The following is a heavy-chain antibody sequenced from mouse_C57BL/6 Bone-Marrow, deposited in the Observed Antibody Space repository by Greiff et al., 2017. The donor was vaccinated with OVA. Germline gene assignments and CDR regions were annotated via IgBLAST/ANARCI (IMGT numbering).Heavy chain of an antibody. CDR1: GFSLSTFGMG. CDR2: IWWDDDK. J-gene: IGHJ1*03. D-gene: IGHD1-1*01. CDR3: ARTYYYGSRVYWYFDV. V-gene: IGHV8-8*01. Sequence: QVTLKESGPGILQPSQTLSLTCSFSGFSLSTFGMGVGWIRQPSGKGLEWLAHIWWDDDKYYNPALKSRLTISKDTSKNQVFLKIANVDTADTATYYGARTYYYGSRVYWYFDVWGTGTTVTVSS.